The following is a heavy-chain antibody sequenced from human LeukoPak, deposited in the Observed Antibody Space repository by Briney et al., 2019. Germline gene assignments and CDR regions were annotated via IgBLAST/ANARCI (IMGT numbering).Heavy chain of an antibody. V-gene: IGHV3-23*01. CDR3: AKFNRVTQPYFDY. D-gene: IGHD2-2*01. J-gene: IGHJ4*02. Sequence: PGGSLRLSCVASGFTFSSYAMARVRQAPGKGLEWVSAISGSGVTTHNAGSVKGRFSISRGNSKNTLYLQMNSLRAEDTAVYYCAKFNRVTQPYFDYWGQGTLVTVSS. CDR1: GFTFSSYA. CDR2: ISGSGVTT.